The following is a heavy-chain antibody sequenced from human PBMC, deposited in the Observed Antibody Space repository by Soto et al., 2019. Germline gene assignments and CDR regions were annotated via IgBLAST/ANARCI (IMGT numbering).Heavy chain of an antibody. CDR1: GFTFSSYS. Sequence: EVQLVESGGGLVKPGGSLRLSCAASGFTFSSYSMNWVRQAPGKGLEWVSSMSSSSSYIYYADSVKGRFTISRDNAKNSLYLQMNSLRAEDTAVYYCARDDYYYGHGRFDPWGQGTLVTVSS. J-gene: IGHJ5*02. CDR2: MSSSSSYI. V-gene: IGHV3-21*01. D-gene: IGHD3-10*01. CDR3: ARDDYYYGHGRFDP.